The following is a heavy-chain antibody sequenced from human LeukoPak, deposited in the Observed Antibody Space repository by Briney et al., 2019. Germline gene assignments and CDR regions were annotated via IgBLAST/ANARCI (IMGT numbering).Heavy chain of an antibody. V-gene: IGHV4-39*07. CDR1: GGSISSSSYY. CDR3: ARETKPNCSSTSCYQGYFDY. Sequence: SETLSLTCTVSGGSISSSSYYWGWIRQPPGKGLEWIGSIYYSGSTNYNPSLKSRVTISVDTSKNQFSLKLSSVTAADTAVYYCARETKPNCSSTSCYQGYFDYWGQGTLVTVSS. CDR2: IYYSGST. D-gene: IGHD2-2*01. J-gene: IGHJ4*02.